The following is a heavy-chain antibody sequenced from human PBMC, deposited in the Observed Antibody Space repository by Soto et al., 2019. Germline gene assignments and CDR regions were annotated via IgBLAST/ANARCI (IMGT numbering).Heavy chain of an antibody. Sequence: GGSLRLSCAASGFTFSSYAMSWVRQAPGKGLEWVSAISGSGGSTYYADSVKGRITISRDNSKNTLYLQMNSLRAEDTAVYYCAKDHPYYDFWSGYYPYYYYYGMDVWGQGTTVTVSS. V-gene: IGHV3-23*01. D-gene: IGHD3-3*01. CDR1: GFTFSSYA. CDR2: ISGSGGST. CDR3: AKDHPYYDFWSGYYPYYYYYGMDV. J-gene: IGHJ6*02.